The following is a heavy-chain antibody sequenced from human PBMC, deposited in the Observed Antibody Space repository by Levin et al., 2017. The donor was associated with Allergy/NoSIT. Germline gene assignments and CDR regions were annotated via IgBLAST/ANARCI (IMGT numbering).Heavy chain of an antibody. Sequence: GGSLRLSCAASGFTFSSYVMSWVRQAPGKGLEWVSAISGSGGSTYYADSVKGRFTISRDNSKNTLYLQMNSLRAEDTAVYYCAKVPTVYDSSGYYTPYYFDYWGQGTLVTVSS. CDR3: AKVPTVYDSSGYYTPYYFDY. V-gene: IGHV3-23*01. D-gene: IGHD3-22*01. CDR2: ISGSGGST. J-gene: IGHJ4*02. CDR1: GFTFSSYV.